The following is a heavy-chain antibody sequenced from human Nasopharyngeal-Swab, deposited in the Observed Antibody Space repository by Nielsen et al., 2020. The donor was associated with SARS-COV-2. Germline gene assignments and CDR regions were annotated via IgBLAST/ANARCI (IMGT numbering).Heavy chain of an antibody. V-gene: IGHV3-23*01. CDR2: ISVDGRST. J-gene: IGHJ4*02. CDR3: AKVLEAAYYYDSSGYPYFDY. D-gene: IGHD3-22*01. Sequence: GGSLRLSCAASGFTFSSYAMSWVRQAPGKGLEWVSHISVDGRSTYHADSVKGRFTISRDNSKNTLYLQMNSLRAEDTAVYYCAKVLEAAYYYDSSGYPYFDYWGQGTLVTVSS. CDR1: GFTFSSYA.